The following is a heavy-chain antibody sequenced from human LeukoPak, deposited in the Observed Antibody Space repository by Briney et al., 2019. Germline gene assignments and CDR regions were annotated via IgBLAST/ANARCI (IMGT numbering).Heavy chain of an antibody. CDR3: ARSGYYGRGWFDP. V-gene: IGHV1-8*01. CDR2: MNPNSGNT. Sequence: GASVKVSCKASGYTFTSYDINGVQQPTGKGLDWMGWMNPNSGNTGYAQKFQGRVTMTRNTSISTAYMELSSLRSEDTAVYYCARSGYYGRGWFDPWGQGTLVTVSS. D-gene: IGHD3-10*01. J-gene: IGHJ5*02. CDR1: GYTFTSYD.